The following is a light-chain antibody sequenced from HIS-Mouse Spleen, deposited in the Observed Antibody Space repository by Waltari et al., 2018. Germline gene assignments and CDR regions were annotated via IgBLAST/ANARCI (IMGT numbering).Light chain of an antibody. V-gene: IGKV3-20*01. CDR3: QQYGSSPWT. J-gene: IGKJ1*01. CDR2: GAS. CDR1: QSVSSSY. Sequence: EIVLTQSPGTLSLTPGERATLSCRASQSVSSSYLAGYQQKPGQAPRLLLYGASSRATGIPDRFSGSGSGTDFTLTISRLEPEDFAVYYCQQYGSSPWTFGQGTKVEIK.